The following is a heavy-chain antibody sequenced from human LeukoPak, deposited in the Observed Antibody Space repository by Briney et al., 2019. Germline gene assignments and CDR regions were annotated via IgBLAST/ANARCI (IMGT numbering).Heavy chain of an antibody. D-gene: IGHD3-10*01. V-gene: IGHV1-8*01. Sequence: ASVKVSCKASGYTFTSYDINWVRQAAGQGLEWMGWMNPNSGNTGYAQKFQGRVTMTRNTSISTAYMELSSLRSEDTAVYYCAIRYGSGEKYYYYYYMDVWGKGTTVTVSS. J-gene: IGHJ6*03. CDR3: AIRYGSGEKYYYYYYMDV. CDR2: MNPNSGNT. CDR1: GYTFTSYD.